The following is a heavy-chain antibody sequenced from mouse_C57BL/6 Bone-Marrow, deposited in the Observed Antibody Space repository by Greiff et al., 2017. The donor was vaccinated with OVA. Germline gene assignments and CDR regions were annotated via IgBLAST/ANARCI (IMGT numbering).Heavy chain of an antibody. V-gene: IGHV5-17*01. J-gene: IGHJ2*01. CDR2: LSSGSSTI. CDR3: ANLYFDY. CDR1: GFTFSDYG. Sequence: EVKLMESGGGLVKPGGSLKLSCAASGFTFSDYGMHWVRQAPEQGLEWVAYLSSGSSTINYADTVKGRFTISRDNAKNTLFLKMTSLRSEDTAMYYCANLYFDYWGKGTTLTVSS.